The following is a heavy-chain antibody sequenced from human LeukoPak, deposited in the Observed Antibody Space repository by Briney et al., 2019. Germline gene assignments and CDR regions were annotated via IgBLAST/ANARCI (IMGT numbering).Heavy chain of an antibody. CDR3: ARDGGDSGSDAFDV. V-gene: IGHV1-2*02. J-gene: IGHJ3*01. CDR2: INPNSGGT. D-gene: IGHD1-26*01. Sequence: ASVKVSCKASGYTFTGYYMHWVRQAPGQGLEWVGWINPNSGGTNYAQKFQGRVTMTRDTSISTAYMELSRLRSDDTAVYYCARDGGDSGSDAFDVWGQGTMVTVSS. CDR1: GYTFTGYY.